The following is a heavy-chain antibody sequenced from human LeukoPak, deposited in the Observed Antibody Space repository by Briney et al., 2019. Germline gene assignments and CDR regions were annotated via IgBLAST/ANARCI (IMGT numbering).Heavy chain of an antibody. J-gene: IGHJ4*02. CDR1: GYTFTGYY. D-gene: IGHD5-18*01. CDR3: ARRGSVDTPMSMWEWWY. V-gene: IGHV1-2*02. CDR2: INPNSGGT. Sequence: GASVKVSCKASGYTFTGYYMHWVRQAPGQGLEWMGWINPNSGGTNYAQKLQGRLTLTTDTSTSTVYMELRSLRSDDTAVYYCARRGSVDTPMSMWEWWYWGQGTLVTVSS.